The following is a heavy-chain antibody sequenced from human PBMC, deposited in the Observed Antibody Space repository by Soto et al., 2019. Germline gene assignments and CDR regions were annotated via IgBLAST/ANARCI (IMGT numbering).Heavy chain of an antibody. CDR1: GGSISSVSYY. D-gene: IGHD5-18*01. V-gene: IGHV4-39*01. J-gene: IGHJ6*04. CDR2: IYYSGSA. CDR3: VRHSGDRSYYYHGMEV. Sequence: SETLSLTCSVSGGSISSVSYYWGWIRQPPGKGLEWIGSIYYSGSAYYSPSLKSRVTNSVDTSKNQFSLELRSVTAADTAVYYCVRHSGDRSYYYHGMEVWGKGTTVTVS.